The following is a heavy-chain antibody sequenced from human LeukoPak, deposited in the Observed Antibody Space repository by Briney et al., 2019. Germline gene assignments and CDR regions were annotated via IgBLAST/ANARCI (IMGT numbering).Heavy chain of an antibody. Sequence: SVKVSCKSSGGTFSSYAISWVRQAPGQGLEWMGGIIPIFGTANYAQKFQGRVTIAADKSTSTAYMELSSLRSEDTAVYYCARDIRFGRARYMDVWGKGTTVTVSS. J-gene: IGHJ6*03. CDR3: ARDIRFGRARYMDV. D-gene: IGHD3-10*01. CDR2: IIPIFGTA. CDR1: GGTFSSYA. V-gene: IGHV1-69*06.